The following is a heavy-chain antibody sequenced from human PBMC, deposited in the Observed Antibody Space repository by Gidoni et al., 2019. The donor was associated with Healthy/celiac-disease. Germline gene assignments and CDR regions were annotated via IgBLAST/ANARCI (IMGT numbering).Heavy chain of an antibody. J-gene: IGHJ5*02. CDR3: ARLNDILTGYSWFDP. V-gene: IGHV4-59*08. CDR1: GGSISSYY. D-gene: IGHD3-9*01. CDR2: IYYSGST. Sequence: QVQLQESGPGLVKPSETLSLTCTVSGGSISSYYWSWIRQPPGKGLEWIGYIYYSGSTNYNPSLKSRVTISVDTSKNQFSLKLSSVTAADTAVYYCARLNDILTGYSWFDPWGQGTLVTVSS.